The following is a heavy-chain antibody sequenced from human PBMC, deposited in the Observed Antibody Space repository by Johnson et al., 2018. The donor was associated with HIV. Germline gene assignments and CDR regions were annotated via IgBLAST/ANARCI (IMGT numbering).Heavy chain of an antibody. CDR2: ISYDGSNK. V-gene: IGHV3-30*03. CDR3: ARPRRRGVDGFDI. D-gene: IGHD1-14*01. Sequence: QVQLVESGGGVVQPGRSLRLSCAGSGFTFSAFGLHWVRQAPGKGLEWVALISYDGSNKFYADSVQGRFIISRDNPKNTLYLQMNSLRAEDTAVYFCARPRRRGVDGFDIWGQGTMVTVSS. J-gene: IGHJ3*02. CDR1: GFTFSAFG.